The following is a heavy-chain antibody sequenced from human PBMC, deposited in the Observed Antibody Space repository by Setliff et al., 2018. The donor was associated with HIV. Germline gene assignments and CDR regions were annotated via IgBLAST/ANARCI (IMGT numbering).Heavy chain of an antibody. CDR3: ALASIVSTARWNH. Sequence: ASVKVSCKASGYTFSDYYLHWVRQAPGQGLEWMGWISVYNGDTNYAQKVQGRVTMTRDTSISTAYMDLSSLTSDDTAVYYCALASIVSTARWNHWGRGTLVTVSS. CDR1: GYTFSDYY. J-gene: IGHJ5*02. D-gene: IGHD1-26*01. CDR2: ISVYNGDT. V-gene: IGHV1-2*02.